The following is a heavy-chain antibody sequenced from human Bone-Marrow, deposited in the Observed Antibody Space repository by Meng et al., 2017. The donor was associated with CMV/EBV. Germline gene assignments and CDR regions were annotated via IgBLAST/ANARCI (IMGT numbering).Heavy chain of an antibody. CDR2: ISGGST. CDR3: ARLRGLGPGGYFDL. J-gene: IGHJ4*02. Sequence: ESLKISCAASGFTVSSNEMSWVRQAPGKGLEWVSSISGGSTYYADSRKGRFTISRDNAKNLMYLQMNSLRAEDTAVYYCARLRGLGPGGYFDLWGQGTLVTVSS. CDR1: GFTVSSNE. D-gene: IGHD3-16*01. V-gene: IGHV3-38*03.